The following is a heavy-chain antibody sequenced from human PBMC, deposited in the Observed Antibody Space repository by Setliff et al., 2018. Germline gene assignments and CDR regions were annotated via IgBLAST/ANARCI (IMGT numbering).Heavy chain of an antibody. V-gene: IGHV1-8*02. CDR3: ATRATRSGSYPTQLNNWFDP. CDR1: GYSFTNYD. J-gene: IGHJ5*02. CDR2: INPNSGNT. D-gene: IGHD3-10*01. Sequence: SVKVSCKASGYSFTNYDINWVRQATGQGLEWMGWINPNSGNTDYAQKFQGRVTMTRNTSISTAYMELSSLSSEDTAVYYCATRATRSGSYPTQLNNWFDPWGQGTLVTVSS.